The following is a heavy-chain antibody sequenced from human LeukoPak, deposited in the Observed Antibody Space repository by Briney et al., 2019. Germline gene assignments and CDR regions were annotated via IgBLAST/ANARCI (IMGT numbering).Heavy chain of an antibody. CDR1: GGSISSGGYY. CDR3: ARQKYSSTDNWFDP. D-gene: IGHD6-13*01. Sequence: SQTLSLTCTVSGGSISSGGYYWSWIRQHPRKGLEWIGYIYYSGSTYYNPSLKSRVTISVDTSKNQFSQKLSSVTAADTAVYYCARQKYSSTDNWFDPWGQGTLVTVSS. J-gene: IGHJ5*02. CDR2: IYYSGST. V-gene: IGHV4-31*03.